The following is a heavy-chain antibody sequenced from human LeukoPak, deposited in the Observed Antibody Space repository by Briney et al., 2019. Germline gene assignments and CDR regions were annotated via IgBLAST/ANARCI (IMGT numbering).Heavy chain of an antibody. Sequence: GASVKVSCKASGYTFTNYAITWVRQAPGQGFEWMGWISAYNGNTNYAQKLQGRVTMTTDTSTSTAYMELRSLRSNDTAVYYCARDEAGNFDYWGQGTLVTVSS. CDR1: GYTFTNYA. CDR2: ISAYNGNT. CDR3: ARDEAGNFDY. J-gene: IGHJ4*02. V-gene: IGHV1-18*01.